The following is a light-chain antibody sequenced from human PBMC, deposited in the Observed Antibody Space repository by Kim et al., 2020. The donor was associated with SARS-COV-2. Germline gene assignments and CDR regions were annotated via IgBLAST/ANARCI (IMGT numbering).Light chain of an antibody. J-gene: IGLJ3*02. CDR1: SGHSSYA. CDR2: LNSDGSH. Sequence: VKLTCTLSSGHSSYASAWHQQQPEKGPRYLMKLNSDGSHSKGDGIPDRFSGSSSGAERYLTISSLQSEDEADYYCQTWGTGIQGVFGGGTQLTVL. V-gene: IGLV4-69*01. CDR3: QTWGTGIQGV.